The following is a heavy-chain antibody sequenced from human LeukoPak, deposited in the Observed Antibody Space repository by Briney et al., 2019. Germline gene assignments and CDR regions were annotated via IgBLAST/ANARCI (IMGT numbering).Heavy chain of an antibody. D-gene: IGHD6-19*01. CDR1: GFTFSGYE. CDR2: ISSSGSTI. Sequence: GGSLRLSCAASGFTFSGYEMNWVRQAPGKGLEWVSYISSSGSTIYYADSVKGRFTISRDNAKNSLYLQMNSLRAEDTAVYYCARDDAGYSSGWYWVYWGQGTLVTVSS. J-gene: IGHJ4*02. CDR3: ARDDAGYSSGWYWVY. V-gene: IGHV3-48*03.